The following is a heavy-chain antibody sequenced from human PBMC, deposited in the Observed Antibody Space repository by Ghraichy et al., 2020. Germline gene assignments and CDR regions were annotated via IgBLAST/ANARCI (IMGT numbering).Heavy chain of an antibody. CDR2: IVVGSGNT. J-gene: IGHJ3*02. D-gene: IGHD3-3*01. Sequence: SVKVSCKASGFTFTSSAVQWVRQARGQRLEWIGWIVVGSGNTNYAQKFQERVTITRDMSTSTAYMELSSLRSEDTDVYYCAAGASRITIFGVVIPRGAFDIWGQGTMVTVSS. V-gene: IGHV1-58*01. CDR3: AAGASRITIFGVVIPRGAFDI. CDR1: GFTFTSSA.